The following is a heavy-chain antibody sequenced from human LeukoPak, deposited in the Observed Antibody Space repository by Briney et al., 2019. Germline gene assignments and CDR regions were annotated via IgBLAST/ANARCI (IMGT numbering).Heavy chain of an antibody. D-gene: IGHD3-3*01. CDR3: ARVRSGYCSL. J-gene: IGHJ4*02. Sequence: SETLSLTCAVYGGSFSGYYWSWIRQPPGKGLEWIGEINHSGSTNYNPSLKSRVTISVDTSKNQFSLKLSSVTAADTAVYYCARVRSGYCSLWGQETLVTVSS. CDR2: INHSGST. V-gene: IGHV4-34*01. CDR1: GGSFSGYY.